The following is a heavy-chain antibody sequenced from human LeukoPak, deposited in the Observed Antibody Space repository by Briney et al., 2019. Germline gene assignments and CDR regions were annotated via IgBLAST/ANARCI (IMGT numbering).Heavy chain of an antibody. D-gene: IGHD1-26*01. J-gene: IGHJ4*02. Sequence: PGGSLRLSCAASGFTFSNYAIHWVRQAPGKGLEWVAVISYDGSNKYYADSVKGRFAISRDNSKNTLFPQMNNLRAEDTAVYYCARVDWEGSGSYYFDYWGQGTLVTVSS. CDR2: ISYDGSNK. V-gene: IGHV3-30*09. CDR3: ARVDWEGSGSYYFDY. CDR1: GFTFSNYA.